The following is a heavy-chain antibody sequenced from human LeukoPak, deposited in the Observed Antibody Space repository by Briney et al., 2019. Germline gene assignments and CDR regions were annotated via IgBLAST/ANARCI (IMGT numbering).Heavy chain of an antibody. CDR1: GYIFTDYY. CDR3: AREGPGSSGWFFDY. V-gene: IGHV1-2*02. D-gene: IGHD6-19*01. CDR2: INPHSGGT. Sequence: ASVKVSCKASGYIFTDYYMHWVRQAPGQGLEWMGWINPHSGGTKYAQKFQGRVTMTRDTSITTAYMEVSRLRSDDTAVYYYAREGPGSSGWFFDYWGQGTLVSVSS. J-gene: IGHJ4*02.